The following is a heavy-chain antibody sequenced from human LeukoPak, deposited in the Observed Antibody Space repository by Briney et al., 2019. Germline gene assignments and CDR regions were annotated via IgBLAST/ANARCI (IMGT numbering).Heavy chain of an antibody. CDR3: TKDRRGPAAGTWYFDS. D-gene: IGHD6-13*01. CDR2: IYSGGST. CDR1: GFTFSSNY. Sequence: GGSLRLSCAASGFTFSSNYMSWVRQAPGKGLEWVSVIYSGGSTYYADSVRGRFTISRDNSKNTVYLQLNSLRAGDTAIYYCTKDRRGPAAGTWYFDSWGQGTLVTVSS. V-gene: IGHV3-53*01. J-gene: IGHJ4*02.